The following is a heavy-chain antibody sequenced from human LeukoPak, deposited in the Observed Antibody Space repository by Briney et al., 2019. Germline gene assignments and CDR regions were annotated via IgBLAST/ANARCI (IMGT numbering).Heavy chain of an antibody. J-gene: IGHJ4*02. CDR3: ARILDSAWGELGY. Sequence: GGTLRLSCAASGFTFSSYGMSWVRQAPGKGLEWMAFIRSDGSNKYYADSVKGRFTISRDNSKNTLYLQMNSLRAEDTAVYYCARILDSAWGELGYWGQGTLVTVSS. D-gene: IGHD6-19*01. V-gene: IGHV3-30*02. CDR1: GFTFSSYG. CDR2: IRSDGSNK.